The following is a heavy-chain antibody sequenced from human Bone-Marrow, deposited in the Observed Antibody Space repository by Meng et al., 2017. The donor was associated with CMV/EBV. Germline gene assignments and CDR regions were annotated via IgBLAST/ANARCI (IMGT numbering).Heavy chain of an antibody. J-gene: IGHJ4*02. D-gene: IGHD1-26*01. V-gene: IGHV5-51*01. CDR3: ARGGGSLNCFDY. Sequence: GESLKISCKVSGYSFSNYWIGWVRQMPGKGLEWVRVIYPGGSDTRYSESVKGQLTISADESISSVYLQRSSLTASDTAMYYCARGGGSLNCFDYWGQGTLVTVSS. CDR1: GYSFSNYW. CDR2: IYPGGSDT.